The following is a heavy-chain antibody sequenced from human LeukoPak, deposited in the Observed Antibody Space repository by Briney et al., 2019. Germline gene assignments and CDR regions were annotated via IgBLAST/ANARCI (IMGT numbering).Heavy chain of an antibody. J-gene: IGHJ3*01. CDR2: ISGSGGTT. CDR1: GFTFSSYA. D-gene: IGHD3-22*01. V-gene: IGHV3-23*01. CDR3: AKGGRWDYYDSSH. Sequence: GGSLRLSCAASGFTFSSYAMTWVRQAPGKGLEWVSGISGSGGTTYYADSVKGRFTISRDNSKNTLYLQMNSLRVEDTAVYYCAKGGRWDYYDSSHWGQGTMVTVSS.